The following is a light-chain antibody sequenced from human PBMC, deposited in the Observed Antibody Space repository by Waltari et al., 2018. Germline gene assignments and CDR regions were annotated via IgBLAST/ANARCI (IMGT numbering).Light chain of an antibody. CDR3: QSYDSSRSFL. J-gene: IGLJ2*01. V-gene: IGLV6-57*01. CDR2: EDR. Sequence: FTLTQPHSVSESPGKTVSLSCTRSSGNIGSNYVQWYQQRPGSSPTTVIYEDRNRPSGVPDRFSGSIDSSSNAAYLTISGLQPDDEAVYFCQSYDSSRSFLFGGGTKLTVL. CDR1: SGNIGSNY.